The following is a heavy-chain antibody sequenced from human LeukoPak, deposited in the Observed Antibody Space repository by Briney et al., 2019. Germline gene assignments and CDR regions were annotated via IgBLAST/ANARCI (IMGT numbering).Heavy chain of an antibody. CDR3: ASNYYGSGSLDY. CDR2: IYYSGST. D-gene: IGHD3-10*01. CDR1: GGSISSYY. Sequence: SETLSLTCTVSGGSISSYYWSWIRQPPGKGLEWIGYIYYSGSTNYNPPLKSRVTISVDTSKNQFSLKLSSVIAADTAVYYCASNYYGSGSLDYWGQGNLVTVSS. J-gene: IGHJ4*02. V-gene: IGHV4-59*08.